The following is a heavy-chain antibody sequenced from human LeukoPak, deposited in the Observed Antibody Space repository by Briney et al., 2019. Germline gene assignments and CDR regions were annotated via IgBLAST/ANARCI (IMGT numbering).Heavy chain of an antibody. V-gene: IGHV1-69*06. Sequence: SVKVSCKASGGTFSSYAISWVRQAPGQGLEWMGGIIPIFGTANYAQKFQGRVTITADKSTSTAYMELSSLRSEDTAVYYCARMTTVTTFYYYYYMDVWGKGTTVTVSS. D-gene: IGHD4-11*01. CDR2: IIPIFGTA. CDR1: GGTFSSYA. CDR3: ARMTTVTTFYYYYYMDV. J-gene: IGHJ6*03.